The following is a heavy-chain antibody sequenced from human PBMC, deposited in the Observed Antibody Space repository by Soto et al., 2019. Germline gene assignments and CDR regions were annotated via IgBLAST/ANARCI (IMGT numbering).Heavy chain of an antibody. CDR2: SYYSGST. CDR3: AREELELGSMDA. J-gene: IGHJ6*02. V-gene: IGHV4-31*03. CDR1: VGAIRCGGYY. Sequence: PSKTLSLTCTISVGAIRCGGYYWSWIRQHPGKVLEWIGYSYYSGSTYYNPSLKSRVTISVDTSKNQFSLKLSSVTAADTAVYYCAREELELGSMDAWGQGTTVTVSS. D-gene: IGHD1-26*01.